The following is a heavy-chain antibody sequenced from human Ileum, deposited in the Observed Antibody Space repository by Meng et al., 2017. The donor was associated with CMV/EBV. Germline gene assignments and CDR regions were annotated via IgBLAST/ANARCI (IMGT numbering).Heavy chain of an antibody. CDR3: AKDQPPMSYYYYYGMDV. CDR1: GITFSSYG. CDR2: IRYDGSNR. J-gene: IGHJ6*02. V-gene: IGHV3-30*02. Sequence: GESLKISCAAPGITFSSYGMHWVRQAPGEGLEWVAFIRYDGSNRYYTDSVKGRFTISRDNSQNTLYLEMSDLRPEDTAVYFCAKDQPPMSYYYYYGMDVWGQGTTVTVSS.